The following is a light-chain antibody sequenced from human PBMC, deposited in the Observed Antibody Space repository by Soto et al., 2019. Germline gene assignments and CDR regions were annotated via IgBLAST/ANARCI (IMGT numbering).Light chain of an antibody. CDR2: DAS. CDR1: QTVRNNY. V-gene: IGKV3-20*01. J-gene: IGKJ4*01. Sequence: EFVLTQSPGTLSLSPGERATLSCRASQTVRNNYLAWYQQKPGQAPRLLIYDASSRATGIPDRFSVGGSGTDFTLTIRRREPEDFAVYYCQQFSSYPHTFGGGTKVDI. CDR3: QQFSSYPHT.